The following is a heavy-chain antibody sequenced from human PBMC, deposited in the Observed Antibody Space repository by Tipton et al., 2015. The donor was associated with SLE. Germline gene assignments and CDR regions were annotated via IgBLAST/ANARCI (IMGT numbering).Heavy chain of an antibody. Sequence: TLSLTCTVSGASISSHYWSWIRQPPGKGLEWIGEIYETGSTKSNPSLKSRVTISLDTSKNQCSLKLSYVTAADTAVYYCARHRGYGSSNWYFDLWGRGTLVTVSS. J-gene: IGHJ2*01. D-gene: IGHD6-13*01. CDR1: GASISSHY. CDR3: ARHRGYGSSNWYFDL. CDR2: IYETGST. V-gene: IGHV4-34*01.